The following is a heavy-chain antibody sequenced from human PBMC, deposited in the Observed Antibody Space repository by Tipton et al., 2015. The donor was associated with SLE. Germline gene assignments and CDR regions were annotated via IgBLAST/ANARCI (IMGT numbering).Heavy chain of an antibody. J-gene: IGHJ5*02. CDR2: TSRSGAST. D-gene: IGHD6-19*01. CDR3: AKSLVYSSGWSDN. V-gene: IGHV3-23*01. CDR1: GFPFSNYA. Sequence: SLRLSCAASGFPFSNYALSWVRQAPGKGLEWVSGTSRSGASTFYADSVKGRFTISRDNSKNTLYLQMDSLRAEDTAVYYCAKSLVYSSGWSDNWGQGTLVTVSS.